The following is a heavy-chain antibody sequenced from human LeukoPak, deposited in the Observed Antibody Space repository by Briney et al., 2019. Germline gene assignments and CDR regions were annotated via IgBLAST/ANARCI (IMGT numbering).Heavy chain of an antibody. CDR3: ARHGDGSGSYYYLIPPDAFDI. J-gene: IGHJ3*02. Sequence: GESLKISCKGSGYSFTSYWIGWVRQMPGKGLEWMGIIYPGDSDTRYSPSFQGQVTISADKSISTAYLQWSSLKASDTAMYYCARHGDGSGSYYYLIPPDAFDIWGQGTMVTVSS. D-gene: IGHD3-10*01. CDR2: IYPGDSDT. V-gene: IGHV5-51*01. CDR1: GYSFTSYW.